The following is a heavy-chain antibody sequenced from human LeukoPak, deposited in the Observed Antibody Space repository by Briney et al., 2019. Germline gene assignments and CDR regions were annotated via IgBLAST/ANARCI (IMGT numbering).Heavy chain of an antibody. D-gene: IGHD2-21*02. CDR1: GFTFSDYY. V-gene: IGHV3-11*06. Sequence: GGSLRLSCAASGFTFSDYYMSWIRQAPGKGLEWVSHISSGSDYTSYADAVKGRITISRDNAKNSLSLQMDSLRVEDTALYFCARSAGRLSPVDYWGQGILVTVSS. CDR3: ARSAGRLSPVDY. CDR2: ISSGSDYT. J-gene: IGHJ4*02.